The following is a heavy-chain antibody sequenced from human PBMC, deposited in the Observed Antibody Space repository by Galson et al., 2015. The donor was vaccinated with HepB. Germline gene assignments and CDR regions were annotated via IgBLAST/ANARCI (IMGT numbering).Heavy chain of an antibody. CDR3: ARVDPAAGTVAIDY. J-gene: IGHJ4*02. CDR2: MNPNSGNT. V-gene: IGHV1-8*01. Sequence: SVTVSCKASGYTFTSYDINWVRQATGQGLEWMGWMNPNSGNTGYAQKFQGRVTMTRNTSISTAYMELSSLRSEDTAVYYCARVDPAAGTVAIDYWGQGTLVTVSS. D-gene: IGHD6-13*01. CDR1: GYTFTSYD.